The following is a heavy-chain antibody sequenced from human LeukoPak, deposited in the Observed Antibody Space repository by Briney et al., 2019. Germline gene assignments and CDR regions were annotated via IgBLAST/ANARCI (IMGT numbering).Heavy chain of an antibody. J-gene: IGHJ3*02. CDR3: AREKSGAYGGNFRDAFDI. CDR2: INPSGGST. CDR1: GYTFTSYY. V-gene: IGHV1-46*01. Sequence: ASVKVSCKASGYTFTSYYMHWVRQVPGQGLEWMGIINPSGGSTSYAQKFQGRVTMTRDTSTSTVYMELSSLRSEDTAVYYCAREKSGAYGGNFRDAFDIWGQGTMVTVSS. D-gene: IGHD4-23*01.